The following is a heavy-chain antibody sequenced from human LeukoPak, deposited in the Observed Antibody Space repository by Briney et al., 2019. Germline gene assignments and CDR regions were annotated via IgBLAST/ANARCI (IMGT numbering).Heavy chain of an antibody. J-gene: IGHJ4*02. CDR2: ISSSSSYI. V-gene: IGHV3-21*01. Sequence: PGGSLRLSCAASGFTFRSYSMNWVRQAPGKGLEWVSSISSSSSYIYYADSVKGRFTISRDNAKNTLYLQMNSLRAEDTAVYYCAREGAMVLFDYWGQGTLVTVSS. D-gene: IGHD5-18*01. CDR3: AREGAMVLFDY. CDR1: GFTFRSYS.